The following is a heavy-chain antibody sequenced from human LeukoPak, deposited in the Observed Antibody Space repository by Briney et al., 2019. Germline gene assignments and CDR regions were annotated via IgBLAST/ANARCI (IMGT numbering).Heavy chain of an antibody. V-gene: IGHV3-33*01. CDR3: ARGVGIAVAGTKTYFDY. D-gene: IGHD6-19*01. CDR2: IWYDGSNK. CDR1: GFTFSNYG. Sequence: GGSLRLSCAASGFTFSNYGMHWVRQAPGKGLEWVAVIWYDGSNKYYADSVKGRFTISRDNSKNTLYLQMNSLRAEDTAVYYCARGVGIAVAGTKTYFDYWGQGTLVTVSS. J-gene: IGHJ4*02.